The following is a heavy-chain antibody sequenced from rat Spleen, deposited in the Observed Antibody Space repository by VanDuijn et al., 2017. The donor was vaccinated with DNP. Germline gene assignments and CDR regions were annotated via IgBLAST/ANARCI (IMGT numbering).Heavy chain of an antibody. CDR3: ARTTEGYYAMDA. CDR1: GYSITSNY. D-gene: IGHD1-11*01. Sequence: EVQLQESGSGLVKPSQSLSLTCSVTGYSITSNYWGWIRKFPGNKLEYIGHISYSGSTNYNPSLKSRLSITRDTSKNHFLLHLNSVTTEDTATYYCARTTEGYYAMDAWGQGTSVTVSS. CDR2: ISYSGST. J-gene: IGHJ4*01. V-gene: IGHV3-1*01.